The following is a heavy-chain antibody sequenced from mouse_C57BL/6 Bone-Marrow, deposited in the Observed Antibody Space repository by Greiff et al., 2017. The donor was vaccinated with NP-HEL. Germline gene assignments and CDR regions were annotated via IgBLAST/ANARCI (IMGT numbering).Heavy chain of an antibody. Sequence: VQLQQSGPELVKPGASVKISCKASGYAFSSSWMNWVKQRPGKGLEWIGRIYPGDGDTNYNGKFKGKATLTADKSSSTAYMQLSSLTSEDSAVYFCARSREFITTVVATDYWGQGTTLTVSS. V-gene: IGHV1-82*01. CDR1: GYAFSSSW. CDR3: ARSREFITTVVATDY. J-gene: IGHJ2*01. CDR2: IYPGDGDT. D-gene: IGHD1-1*01.